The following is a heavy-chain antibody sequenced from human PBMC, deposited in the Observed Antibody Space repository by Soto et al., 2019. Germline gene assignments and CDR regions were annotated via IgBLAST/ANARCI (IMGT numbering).Heavy chain of an antibody. Sequence: ASVQVSCKASGYTFTSYAMHWGRQAPGQRLEGMGWINAGNGNTKYSQKFQGRVTITRDTSASTAYMELSSLRSGDTAVYYWARGSEWFFYGGQGTLVTVSS. CDR2: INAGNGNT. CDR3: ARGSEWFFY. J-gene: IGHJ4*02. CDR1: GYTFTSYA. V-gene: IGHV1-3*01. D-gene: IGHD3-3*01.